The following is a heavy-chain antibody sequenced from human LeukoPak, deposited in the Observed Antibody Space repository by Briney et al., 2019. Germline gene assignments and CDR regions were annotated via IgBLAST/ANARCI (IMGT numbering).Heavy chain of an antibody. D-gene: IGHD4-23*01. V-gene: IGHV3-23*01. CDR3: AKGGGNGAFDP. J-gene: IGHJ5*02. CDR1: GFTFNSYA. CDR2: IRGSADST. Sequence: PGGSLRLSCAASGFTFNSYAMSWVRQAQGKGLECVSHIRGSADSTYYSDSVKGRFTISRDNSRNTLYLQMTSLRAEDTAVYYCAKGGGNGAFDPWGQGTLVTVSS.